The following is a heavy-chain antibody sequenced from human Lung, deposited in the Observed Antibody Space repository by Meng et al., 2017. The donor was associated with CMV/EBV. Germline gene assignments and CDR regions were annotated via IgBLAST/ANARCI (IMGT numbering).Heavy chain of an antibody. CDR1: GFTFSSYW. Sequence: GESLKISCAASGFTFSSYWMSWVRQAPGKGLEWVANINQDGNEEYYVDSLKGRFTISRDNAKNSLYLQMTSLRAEDTAVYYCARDGTLSPYYYYYGMDVWGQGTTVTVSS. V-gene: IGHV3-7*01. CDR2: INQDGNEE. J-gene: IGHJ6*02. CDR3: ARDGTLSPYYYYYGMDV.